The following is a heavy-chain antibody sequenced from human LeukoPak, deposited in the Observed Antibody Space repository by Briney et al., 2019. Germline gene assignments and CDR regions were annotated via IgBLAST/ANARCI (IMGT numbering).Heavy chain of an antibody. CDR3: ARGVQGGWLQSYYFDY. V-gene: IGHV3-66*01. J-gene: IGHJ4*02. CDR1: GFTVSSNY. D-gene: IGHD5-24*01. Sequence: GGSLRLSCATSGFTVSSNYMTWVRQAPGKGLEWVSVIYSGGGTRYADSVKGRFTISRDNSKNTLYLQMNSLRAEDTAVYYCARGVQGGWLQSYYFDYWGQGTLVTVSS. CDR2: IYSGGGT.